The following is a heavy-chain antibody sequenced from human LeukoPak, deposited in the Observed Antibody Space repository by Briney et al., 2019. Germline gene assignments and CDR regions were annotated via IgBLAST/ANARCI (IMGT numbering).Heavy chain of an antibody. Sequence: GASVKVSCKASGGTFSSYAISWVRQAPGQGLEWMGGIIPIFGTANYAQKFQGRVTITADESTSTAYMELSSLRSEDTAVYYCARVSSGATTVDYWGQGTLVTVSS. CDR1: GGTFSSYA. V-gene: IGHV1-69*13. CDR3: ARVSSGATTVDY. J-gene: IGHJ4*02. D-gene: IGHD1-26*01. CDR2: IIPIFGTA.